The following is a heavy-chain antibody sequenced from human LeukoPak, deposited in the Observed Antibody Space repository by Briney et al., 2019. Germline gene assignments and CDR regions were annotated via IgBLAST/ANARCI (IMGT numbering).Heavy chain of an antibody. D-gene: IGHD1-7*01. CDR3: VRDGEGTTPFDY. Sequence: GGSLRLSCAASGFTFSNYWMHWVRQAPGHGLRWVSGIKGDGNNIGYVDSVRGRFTISRDNAKNTLYLQVSSLRAEDTAVYYCVRDGEGTTPFDYWGQGTLVTVSS. J-gene: IGHJ4*02. CDR1: GFTFSNYW. V-gene: IGHV3-74*01. CDR2: IKGDGNNI.